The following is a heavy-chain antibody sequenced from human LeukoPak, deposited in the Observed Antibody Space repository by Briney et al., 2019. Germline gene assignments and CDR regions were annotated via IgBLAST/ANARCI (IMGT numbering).Heavy chain of an antibody. CDR1: GGSISSSSYY. J-gene: IGHJ5*02. V-gene: IGHV4-39*07. CDR3: ARKTLPLWFDP. Sequence: SETLSLTCTVSGGSISSSSYYWSWIRQPPGKGLEWIGEINHSGSTNYNPSLKSRVTISVDTSKNQFSLKLSSVTATDTAVYYCARKTLPLWFDPWGQGTLVTVSS. CDR2: INHSGST.